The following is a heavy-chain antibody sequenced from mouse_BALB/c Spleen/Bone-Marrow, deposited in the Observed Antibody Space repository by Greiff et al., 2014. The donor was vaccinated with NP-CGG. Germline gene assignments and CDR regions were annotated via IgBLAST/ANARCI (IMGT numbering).Heavy chain of an antibody. CDR1: GFTFTDYY. V-gene: IGHV7-3*02. CDR3: ARDGYDDY. CDR2: IRNKANGYTT. J-gene: IGHJ2*01. Sequence: EVQLVGSGGGLVQPGGSLRLSCATSGFTFTDYYMSWVRQPPGKALEWLGFIRNKANGYTTEYSASVKGRFTISRDNSQSILYLQMNTLRAEDSATYCCARDGYDDYWGQGTTLTVSS. D-gene: IGHD2-2*01.